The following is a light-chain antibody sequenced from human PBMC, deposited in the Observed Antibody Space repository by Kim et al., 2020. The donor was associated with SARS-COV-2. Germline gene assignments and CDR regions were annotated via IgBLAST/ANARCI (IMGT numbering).Light chain of an antibody. CDR3: QAWDSSTAV. CDR2: QDS. V-gene: IGLV3-1*01. J-gene: IGLJ2*01. Sequence: VSPGQTARITCSGDKLGEKYACWYQQKPGQSPVLVIYQDSKRPSGIPERFSGSNSGNTATLTISGTQAMDEADYYCQAWDSSTAVFGGGTQLTVL. CDR1: KLGEKY.